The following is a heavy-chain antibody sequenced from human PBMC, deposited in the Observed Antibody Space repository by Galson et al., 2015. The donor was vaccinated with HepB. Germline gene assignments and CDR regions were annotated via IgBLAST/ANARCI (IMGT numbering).Heavy chain of an antibody. CDR2: INPSGGST. D-gene: IGHD3-22*01. Sequence: SVKVSCKASGGTFNRYAISWVRQAPGQGLEWMGIINPSGGSTSYAQKFQGRVTMTRDTSTSTVYMELSSLRAEDTAVYYCARESPTYYYDSNPIGRFDPWGQGTLVTVSS. CDR1: GGTFNRYA. J-gene: IGHJ5*02. V-gene: IGHV1-46*02. CDR3: ARESPTYYYDSNPIGRFDP.